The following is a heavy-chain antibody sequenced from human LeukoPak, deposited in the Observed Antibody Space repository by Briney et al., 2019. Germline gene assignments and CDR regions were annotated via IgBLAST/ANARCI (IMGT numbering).Heavy chain of an antibody. CDR2: IIPILGIA. Sequence: ASVRVSCKASGGTFSSYTISWVRQAPGQGLDWMGRIIPILGIANYAQKFQGRVTITADKSTSTAYMELSSLRSEDTAVYYCARDGGVYDSSGYYLDYWGQGTLVTVSS. CDR1: GGTFSSYT. D-gene: IGHD3-22*01. V-gene: IGHV1-69*04. J-gene: IGHJ4*02. CDR3: ARDGGVYDSSGYYLDY.